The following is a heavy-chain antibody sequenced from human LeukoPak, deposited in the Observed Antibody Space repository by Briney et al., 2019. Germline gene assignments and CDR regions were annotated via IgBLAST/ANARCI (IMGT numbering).Heavy chain of an antibody. V-gene: IGHV1-69*05. Sequence: GASVKVSCKASGGTFSSYAISWVRQAPGQGLEWMGGIIPIFGTANYAQKFQGRVTITTDESTSTAYMELSRLRSEDTAVYYCARRMEPRDGFDIWGQGTMVTVSS. J-gene: IGHJ3*02. CDR1: GGTFSSYA. D-gene: IGHD1-26*01. CDR2: IIPIFGTA. CDR3: ARRMEPRDGFDI.